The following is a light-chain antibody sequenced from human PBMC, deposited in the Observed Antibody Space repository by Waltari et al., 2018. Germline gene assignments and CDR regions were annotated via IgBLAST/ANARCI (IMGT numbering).Light chain of an antibody. V-gene: IGLV3-21*04. CDR2: FDS. Sequence: SYVLTQPPSVSVAPGTMARLPCGRDNIGGEGAPLYQQTPGPAPVLVINFDSARPSGIPERFSGSKSGNTATLTIGRVEAGDEADYYCQVWDTLSDHVLFGGGTKLTVL. CDR3: QVWDTLSDHVL. J-gene: IGLJ2*01. CDR1: NIGGEG.